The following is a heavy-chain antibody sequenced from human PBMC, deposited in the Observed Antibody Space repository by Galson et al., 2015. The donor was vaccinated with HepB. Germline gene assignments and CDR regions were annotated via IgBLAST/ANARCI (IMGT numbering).Heavy chain of an antibody. D-gene: IGHD3-3*01. Sequence: SVKVSCKASGYPFTSNDINWVRQAAGQGLEWMGWMNPNSGNTGYAQKFQGRVTMTRHTSISTVYMELRSLRSEDTAVYYCARGRRGFWSGYSVNYYYAMDVWGQGTTVTVSS. CDR1: GYPFTSND. CDR2: MNPNSGNT. CDR3: ARGRRGFWSGYSVNYYYAMDV. V-gene: IGHV1-8*01. J-gene: IGHJ6*02.